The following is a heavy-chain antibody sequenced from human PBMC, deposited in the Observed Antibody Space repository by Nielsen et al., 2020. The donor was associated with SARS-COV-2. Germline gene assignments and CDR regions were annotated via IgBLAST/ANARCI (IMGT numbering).Heavy chain of an antibody. CDR3: ARDQGGYYDSSGYYYY. CDR1: GGSISSYY. Sequence: SETLSLTCTVSGGSISSYYWSWIRQPPGKGLEWIGYIYYSGSTYYNPSLKSRVTISVDTSKNQFSLKLSSVTAADTAVYYCARDQGGYYDSSGYYYYWGQGTLVTVSS. D-gene: IGHD3-22*01. J-gene: IGHJ4*02. V-gene: IGHV4-30-4*01. CDR2: IYYSGST.